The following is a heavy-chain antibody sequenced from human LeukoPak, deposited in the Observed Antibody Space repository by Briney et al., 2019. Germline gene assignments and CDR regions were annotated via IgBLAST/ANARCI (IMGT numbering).Heavy chain of an antibody. J-gene: IGHJ6*03. CDR2: INHSRST. D-gene: IGHD3-10*01. Sequence: SETLSLTCAVYGGSFSGYYWSWIRQPPGKGLQWIGEINHSRSTNYNLSLKSRVTISLDTSKNQFSLKLSSVTAADTAVYYCARGRITMIRGVTIRKGPPEDYYMDVWGKGTTVTISS. CDR1: GGSFSGYY. CDR3: ARGRITMIRGVTIRKGPPEDYYMDV. V-gene: IGHV4-34*01.